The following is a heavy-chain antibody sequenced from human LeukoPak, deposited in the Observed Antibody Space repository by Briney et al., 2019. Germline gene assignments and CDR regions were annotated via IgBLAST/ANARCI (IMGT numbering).Heavy chain of an antibody. CDR2: IYYSGST. V-gene: IGHV4-39*01. Sequence: RPSETLSLTCTVSGGSISSSSHYWGWIRQPPGKGLEWIESIYYSGSTYYNPSLESRVTISVDTSKNQFSLKVSSVTAADTAVYYCARGPPPDFDYWGRGTLVTVSS. CDR3: ARGPPPDFDY. CDR1: GGSISSSSHY. J-gene: IGHJ4*02.